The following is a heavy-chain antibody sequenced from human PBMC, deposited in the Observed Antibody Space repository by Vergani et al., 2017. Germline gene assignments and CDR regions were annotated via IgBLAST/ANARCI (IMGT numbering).Heavy chain of an antibody. CDR2: INWNGDNT. CDR1: GFIFDSNG. Sequence: EVKLVESGGGLVRPGGSLRLSCAGNGFIFDSNGMSWVRQVPGKGLEWVSGINWNGDNTGYADSVKGRFTISRDNAKNSLYLQMNSLRVEDTALYYCAXEASSGFYDYFDYWGQGTLVIVSS. CDR3: AXEASSGFYDYFDY. D-gene: IGHD6-19*01. V-gene: IGHV3-20*04. J-gene: IGHJ4*02.